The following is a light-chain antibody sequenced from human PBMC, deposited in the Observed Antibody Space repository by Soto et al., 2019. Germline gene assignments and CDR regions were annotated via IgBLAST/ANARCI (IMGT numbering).Light chain of an antibody. CDR3: QQYNNWPRT. CDR1: QSVTNN. V-gene: IGKV3-15*01. Sequence: EVVMTQSPATLSVSPGERATLSCRASQSVTNNLAWYQQKPGQAPRLLIYGASTRATGVPARFSGSGSATEFTLTISSLQSEDFAFYYCQQYNNWPRTFGQGTKVEFK. CDR2: GAS. J-gene: IGKJ1*01.